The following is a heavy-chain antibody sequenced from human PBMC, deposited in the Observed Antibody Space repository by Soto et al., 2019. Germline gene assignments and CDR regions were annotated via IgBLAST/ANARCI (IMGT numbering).Heavy chain of an antibody. CDR1: GFTFSNAW. Sequence: GGSLRLSCAASGFTFSNAWMSWVRQAPGKGLEWVGRIKSKTDGGTTDYAAPVKGRFTISRDDSKNTLYLQMNSLKTEDTAVYYCTTDPGGTTDYYYYYYMDVWGKGTTVTVSS. CDR2: IKSKTDGGTT. V-gene: IGHV3-15*01. J-gene: IGHJ6*03. D-gene: IGHD1-1*01. CDR3: TTDPGGTTDYYYYYYMDV.